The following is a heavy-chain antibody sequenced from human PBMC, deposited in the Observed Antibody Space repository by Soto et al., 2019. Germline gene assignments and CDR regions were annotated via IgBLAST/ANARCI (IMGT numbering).Heavy chain of an antibody. Sequence: LRLSCAASGFTFSSYAMSWVRQAPGKGLEWVSALSGSGISTYYADTVKGRFTISRDNSRNTLYLQMNSLRAEDTAVYYCATSYDSSGYDYWGQGPLVTVSS. CDR2: LSGSGIST. D-gene: IGHD3-22*01. CDR1: GFTFSSYA. J-gene: IGHJ4*02. CDR3: ATSYDSSGYDY. V-gene: IGHV3-23*01.